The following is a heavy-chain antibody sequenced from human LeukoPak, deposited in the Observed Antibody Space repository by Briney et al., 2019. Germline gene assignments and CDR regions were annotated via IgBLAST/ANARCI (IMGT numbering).Heavy chain of an antibody. CDR1: GGTFSSYA. J-gene: IGHJ4*02. D-gene: IGHD1-7*01. CDR3: ARDENWNYVTGFDY. CDR2: IIPIFGTA. V-gene: IGHV1-69*06. Sequence: ASVKVSCKASGGTFSSYAISWVRQAPGQGLEWMGGIIPIFGTANYAQKFQGRVTITADKSTSTAYMELSSLRSEDTAVYYCARDENWNYVTGFDYWGQGTLVTVSS.